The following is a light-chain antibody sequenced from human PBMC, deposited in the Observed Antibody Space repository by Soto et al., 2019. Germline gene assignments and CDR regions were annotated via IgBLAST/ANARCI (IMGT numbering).Light chain of an antibody. Sequence: DVVMTHSPLSLPVTLVQPASFSCRSSQSLVYSDCNTYLNWFQQRPGQSPRRLIYKGSYRDSGVPDRFSGSGSGTNFTLKISRMEDEDVGPYYCTHRTHCPPLTFGGGTNVEI. V-gene: IGKV2-30*01. CDR1: QSLVYSDCNTY. CDR3: THRTHCPPLT. CDR2: KGS. J-gene: IGKJ4*01.